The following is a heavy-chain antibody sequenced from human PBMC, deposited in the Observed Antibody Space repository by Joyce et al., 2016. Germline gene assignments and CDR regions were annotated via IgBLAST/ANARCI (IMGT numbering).Heavy chain of an antibody. CDR3: AKFARDSSGFYPEAD. CDR1: GGFISAHY. V-gene: IGHV4-4*07. J-gene: IGHJ4*02. CDR2: IHSNGTT. D-gene: IGHD3-22*01. Sequence: QLQLQESDPGLVKPSETLSLTCTVSGGFISAHYWSWIRQTAGKGLDWIGRIHSNGTTIYNPSFQCRVTMSLDLPKNQFSLRLRSVTAADSAIYYCAKFARDSSGFYPEADWGQGTLVTVSS.